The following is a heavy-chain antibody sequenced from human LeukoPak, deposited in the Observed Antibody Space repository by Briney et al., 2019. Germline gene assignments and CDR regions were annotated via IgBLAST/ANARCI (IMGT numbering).Heavy chain of an antibody. V-gene: IGHV4-34*01. CDR2: INHSGST. D-gene: IGHD6-13*01. Sequence: PETLSLTCAVYGGSFSGYYWSWMRQPPGKGLEWIGEINHSGSTNYKPALKSRVTISVDTSKNQFSLKLSSVTAADTAVYYCARAGNGYRSSWYVSHFDYWGQGTLVTVSS. CDR1: GGSFSGYY. CDR3: ARAGNGYRSSWYVSHFDY. J-gene: IGHJ4*02.